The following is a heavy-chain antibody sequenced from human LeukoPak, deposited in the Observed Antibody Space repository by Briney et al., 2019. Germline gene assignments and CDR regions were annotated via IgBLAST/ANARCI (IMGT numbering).Heavy chain of an antibody. Sequence: SESLSLTCTVSAGTISSYYWSCIRQSPGKGLEWVGDIYYGGSTNYNPSLERRVIITDSTSKKQYFLRQSPVTAADTAVYYCARQVGAGTGFDYWGQGTLVTVSS. CDR3: ARQVGAGTGFDY. CDR2: IYYGGST. J-gene: IGHJ4*02. CDR1: AGTISSYY. V-gene: IGHV4-59*08. D-gene: IGHD6-25*01.